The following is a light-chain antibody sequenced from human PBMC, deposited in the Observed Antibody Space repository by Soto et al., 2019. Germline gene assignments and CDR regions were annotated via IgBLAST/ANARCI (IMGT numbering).Light chain of an antibody. CDR2: SGN. J-gene: IGLJ1*01. Sequence: QSVLTQPPSASGTPGQRVTISCSGSSSNIGSNTVNWYQQLPGTAPKLLIYSGNQRPSGVPDRFSGSKSGTSASLAISGLQSEDEADYYCAAWDDSLNVLYVFGTGTKVTVL. CDR3: AAWDDSLNVLYV. V-gene: IGLV1-44*01. CDR1: SSNIGSNT.